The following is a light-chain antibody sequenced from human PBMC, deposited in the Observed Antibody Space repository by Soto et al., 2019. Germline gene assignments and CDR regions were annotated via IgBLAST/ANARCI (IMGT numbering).Light chain of an antibody. CDR2: DVS. J-gene: IGLJ1*01. CDR3: SSYTSSSTLGGV. V-gene: IGLV2-14*01. Sequence: QSALTQPASVSGSPGQSITISCTGTSSDVGGYNYVSWYQQHPGKAPKLTIYDVSNRPSGVSNRFSGSKSGNTASLTISGLQAEDEADYYCSSYTSSSTLGGVFGTGTK. CDR1: SSDVGGYNY.